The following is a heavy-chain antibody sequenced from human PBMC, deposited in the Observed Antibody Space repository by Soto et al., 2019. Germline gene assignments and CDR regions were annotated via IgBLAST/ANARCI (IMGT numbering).Heavy chain of an antibody. V-gene: IGHV1-18*01. CDR2: ISTYNGNT. CDR1: GYTFTIYG. CDR3: ARDRPMVVTDLSFDY. D-gene: IGHD2-21*02. J-gene: IGHJ4*02. Sequence: ASVKVSCKASGYTFTIYGISCVLQSPLQGLEWMGCISTYNGNTNYAQKVQGRVTMTTDTSTSTAYMELRSLTSDDTAMYYCARDRPMVVTDLSFDYWGQGTLVTVSS.